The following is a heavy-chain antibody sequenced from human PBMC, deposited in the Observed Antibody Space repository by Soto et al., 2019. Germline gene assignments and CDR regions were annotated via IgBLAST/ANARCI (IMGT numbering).Heavy chain of an antibody. V-gene: IGHV1-18*01. D-gene: IGHD6-13*01. CDR2: ISDYNGNT. CDR1: GYTFTSYG. CDR3: ARPRYSSSWLSCDY. J-gene: IGHJ4*02. Sequence: QVQLVQSGAEVKKPGASVKVSCKASGYTFTSYGISWVRQAPGQGLEWMGWISDYNGNTNYAQKLQGRVTMTTDTSTSPDYMELRSQRSDGTAVYYCARPRYSSSWLSCDYWGQGTLVTVSS.